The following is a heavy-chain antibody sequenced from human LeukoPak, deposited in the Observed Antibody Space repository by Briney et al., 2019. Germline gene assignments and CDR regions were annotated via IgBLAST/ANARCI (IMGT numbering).Heavy chain of an antibody. Sequence: GGSLRLSCATSGFTFSSYWMSWVRQAPGKELEWVANIKQDGSEKHYVDSVKGRFTISRDNAKNSLYLQMNSLRAEDTAVYYCARDPLGYSYGTTAEYFQHWGQGTLVTVSS. D-gene: IGHD5-18*01. CDR3: ARDPLGYSYGTTAEYFQH. CDR1: GFTFSSYW. CDR2: IKQDGSEK. V-gene: IGHV3-7*01. J-gene: IGHJ1*01.